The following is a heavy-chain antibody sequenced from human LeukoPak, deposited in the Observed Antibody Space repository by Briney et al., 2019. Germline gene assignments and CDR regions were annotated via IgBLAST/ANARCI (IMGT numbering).Heavy chain of an antibody. Sequence: GGSLRLSCAASGFTFSSYAMSWVRQAPGKGLEWVSAISGNGGSTYYADSVKGRFTISRDNSKNTLYLQMNSLRAEDTALYYCAKGRSGWSSSSFDYWGQGTLVTVSS. CDR2: ISGNGGST. CDR3: AKGRSGWSSSSFDY. V-gene: IGHV3-23*01. J-gene: IGHJ4*02. D-gene: IGHD6-19*01. CDR1: GFTFSSYA.